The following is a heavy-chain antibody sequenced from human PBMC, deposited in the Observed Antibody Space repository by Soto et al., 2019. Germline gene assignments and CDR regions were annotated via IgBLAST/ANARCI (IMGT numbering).Heavy chain of an antibody. CDR1: GGTFSSYA. V-gene: IGHV1-69*01. CDR3: ARGLAAAGTWDY. J-gene: IGHJ4*02. Sequence: QVQLVQSGAEVKKPGSSVKVSCKASGGTFSSYAISWVRQAPGQGLEWMGGIIPIFGTANYAQTFQGRVTITADETTSTAYMELSSLRSEDTAVYFWARGLAAAGTWDYWGQGTLVSVSS. D-gene: IGHD6-13*01. CDR2: IIPIFGTA.